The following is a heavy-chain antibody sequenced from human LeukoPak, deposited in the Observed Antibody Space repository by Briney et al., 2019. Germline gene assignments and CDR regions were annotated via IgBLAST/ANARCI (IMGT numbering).Heavy chain of an antibody. CDR3: ARWALSGIAVAGGYYFDY. J-gene: IGHJ4*02. Sequence: PSETLSLTCTVSGGSISSSRYYWGWIRQPPGKGLEWIGSIYYSGSTYYNPSLKSRVTISVDTSKNQFSLKLSSVTAADTAVYYCARWALSGIAVAGGYYFDYWGQGTLVTVSS. D-gene: IGHD6-19*01. CDR1: GGSISSSRYY. CDR2: IYYSGST. V-gene: IGHV4-39*01.